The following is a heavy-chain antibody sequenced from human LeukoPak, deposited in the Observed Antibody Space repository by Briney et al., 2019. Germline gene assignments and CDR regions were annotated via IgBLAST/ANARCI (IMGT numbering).Heavy chain of an antibody. J-gene: IGHJ4*02. D-gene: IGHD6-6*01. CDR3: ARSYSSSSGTAWDN. CDR2: ISSSGSTI. Sequence: GGSLRLSCAASGFTFSSYSMNWVRQAPGKGLEWVSYISSSGSTIYYADSVKGRFTISRANADNSLYLQMNSLRGEDTAVYYCARSYSSSSGTAWDNWGQGTLVTVSS. CDR1: GFTFSSYS. V-gene: IGHV3-48*04.